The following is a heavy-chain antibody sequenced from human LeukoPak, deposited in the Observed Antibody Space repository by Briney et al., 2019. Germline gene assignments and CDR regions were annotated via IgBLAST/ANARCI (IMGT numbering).Heavy chain of an antibody. J-gene: IGHJ5*02. CDR3: AKSRDSSGYINWFDP. D-gene: IGHD3-22*01. CDR1: GFTFSSHA. Sequence: GGSLRLSCAASGFTFSSHAMSWLRQAPGKGLEWVSAISGSGGSTYYADSVKGRFTISRDNSKNTLYLQMNTLRAEDTAVYYCAKSRDSSGYINWFDPWGQGTLVTVSS. V-gene: IGHV3-23*01. CDR2: ISGSGGST.